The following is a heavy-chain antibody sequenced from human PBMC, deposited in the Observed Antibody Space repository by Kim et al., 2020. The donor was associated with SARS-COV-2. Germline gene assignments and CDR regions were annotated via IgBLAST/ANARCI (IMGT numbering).Heavy chain of an antibody. CDR3: ARDYGGKAGERFGELLYRAFDI. CDR2: IIPILGIA. CDR1: GGTFSSYA. V-gene: IGHV1-69*04. Sequence: SVKVSCKASGGTFSSYAISWVRQAPGQGLEWMGRIIPILGIANYAQKFQGRVTITADKSTSTAYMELSSLRSEDTAVYYCARDYGGKAGERFGELLYRAFDIWGQGTMVTVSS. J-gene: IGHJ3*02. D-gene: IGHD3-10*01.